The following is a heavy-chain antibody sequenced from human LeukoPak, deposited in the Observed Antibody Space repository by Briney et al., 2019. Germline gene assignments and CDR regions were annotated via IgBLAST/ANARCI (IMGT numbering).Heavy chain of an antibody. D-gene: IGHD4-17*01. V-gene: IGHV4-39*01. J-gene: IGHJ4*02. CDR1: GGSISNSGYY. Sequence: PSETLSLTCTVSGGSISNSGYYWGWIRQPPGKGLEWIGSIYYSGNTYYNPSLKSRVTISVDTSKNQFSLKLRSVTAADTAVYYCARQGYADFSPRPFDYWGQGTLVTVSS. CDR3: ARQGYADFSPRPFDY. CDR2: IYYSGNT.